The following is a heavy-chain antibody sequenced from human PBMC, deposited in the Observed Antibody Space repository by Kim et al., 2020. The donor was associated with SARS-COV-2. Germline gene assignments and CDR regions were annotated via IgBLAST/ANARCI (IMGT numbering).Heavy chain of an antibody. CDR3: ARQGGLLWFGELQIHDLDFGLYYYYGMDV. Sequence: SVKVSCKASGGTFSSYAISWVRQAPGQGLEWMGGIIPIFGTANYAQKFQGRVTITADKSTSTAYMELSSLRSEDTAVYYCARQGGLLWFGELQIHDLDFGLYYYYGMDVWGQGTTVTVSS. D-gene: IGHD3-10*01. J-gene: IGHJ6*02. V-gene: IGHV1-69*06. CDR1: GGTFSSYA. CDR2: IIPIFGTA.